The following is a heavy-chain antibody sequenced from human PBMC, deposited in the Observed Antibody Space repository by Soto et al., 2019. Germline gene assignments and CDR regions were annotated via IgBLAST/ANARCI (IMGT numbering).Heavy chain of an antibody. CDR2: IYYSGST. CDR3: ARAHSLDV. V-gene: IGHV4-59*13. Sequence: SETLSLTCTVSGGSISSYYWNWLRQPPGKGLEWIGYIYYSGSTTYTPSLKSRVTISVDTSKNQFSLKLSSVTAADTAVYYCARAHSLDVWGQGTTVTVSS. J-gene: IGHJ6*02. D-gene: IGHD2-21*01. CDR1: GGSISSYY.